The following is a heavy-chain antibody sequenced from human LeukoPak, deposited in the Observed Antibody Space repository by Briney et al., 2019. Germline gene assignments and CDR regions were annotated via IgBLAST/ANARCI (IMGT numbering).Heavy chain of an antibody. CDR2: IYRDGST. V-gene: IGHV3-66*01. CDR3: ARDVIGVLTGSVEDDRHFDL. D-gene: IGHD3-9*01. CDR1: EFTVSGFY. J-gene: IGHJ2*01. Sequence: GGSLRLSCAASEFTVSGFYMSWVRQAPGEGLEWVSVIYRDGSTYYADSVKDRFTISRDNSKNTLYLQMNILRAEDTAMYYCARDVIGVLTGSVEDDRHFDLWGRGTLVTVSS.